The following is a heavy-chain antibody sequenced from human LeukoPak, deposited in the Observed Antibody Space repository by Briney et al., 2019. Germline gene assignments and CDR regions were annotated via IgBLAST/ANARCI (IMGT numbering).Heavy chain of an antibody. Sequence: PGRSLTLSCAASGFTFSSYGMHWVHQAPGKGLEWVAVIWYGGSNKYYADSVKGRFTISRDNSKNTLYLQMNSLRAEDTAVYYCARGYGDRLDCFDPWGQGTLVTVSS. J-gene: IGHJ5*02. V-gene: IGHV3-33*01. CDR1: GFTFSSYG. CDR2: IWYGGSNK. D-gene: IGHD4-17*01. CDR3: ARGYGDRLDCFDP.